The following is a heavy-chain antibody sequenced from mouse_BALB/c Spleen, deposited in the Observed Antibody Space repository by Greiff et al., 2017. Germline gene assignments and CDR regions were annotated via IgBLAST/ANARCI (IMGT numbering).Heavy chain of an antibody. CDR1: GYTFTSYW. V-gene: IGHV1S81*02. D-gene: IGHD3-3*01. CDR2: INPSNGRT. CDR3: ARWGQDY. Sequence: VQLQQPGAELVKPGASVKLSCKASGYTFTSYWMHWVKQRPGQGLEWIGEINPSNGRTNYNEKFKSKATLTVDKSSSTAYMQLSSLTSEDSAVYYCARWGQDYWGQGTTLTVSS. J-gene: IGHJ2*01.